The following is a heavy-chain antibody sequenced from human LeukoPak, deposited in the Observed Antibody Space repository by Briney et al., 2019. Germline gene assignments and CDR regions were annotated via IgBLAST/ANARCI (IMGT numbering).Heavy chain of an antibody. CDR2: VNSNTGAT. D-gene: IGHD6-13*01. CDR1: GYTFAGYY. CDR3: ARTQHLVLRSPLDP. V-gene: IGHV1-2*02. Sequence: ASVKVSCKASGYTFAGYYIHWVRQAPGQGLEWMGWVNSNTGATNYAQKFQGRVTMSRDTSISTAYLELSRLKSDDTAVYYCARTQHLVLRSPLDPWGQGTLVTVSS. J-gene: IGHJ5*02.